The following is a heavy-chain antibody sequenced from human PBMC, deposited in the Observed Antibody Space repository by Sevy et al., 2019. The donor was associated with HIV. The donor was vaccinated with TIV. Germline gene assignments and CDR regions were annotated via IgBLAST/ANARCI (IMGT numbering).Heavy chain of an antibody. D-gene: IGHD3-22*01. CDR3: ARKYDSSGYFDY. V-gene: IGHV3-23*01. Sequence: GGSLRLSCAASGFTFSNYAMNWVRQAPGKGLEWVSGISGSGGSGDNTYYADSVKGRLTISRDDSKNSLYLQMNSLRAEDTAVYYCARKYDSSGYFDYWGQGTLVTVSS. J-gene: IGHJ4*02. CDR1: GFTFSNYA. CDR2: ISGSGGSGDNT.